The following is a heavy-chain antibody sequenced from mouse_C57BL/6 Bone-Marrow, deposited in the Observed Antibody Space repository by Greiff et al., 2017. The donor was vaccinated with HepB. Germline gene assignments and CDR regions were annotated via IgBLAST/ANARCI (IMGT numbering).Heavy chain of an antibody. D-gene: IGHD4-1*01. CDR1: GFTFTDYY. Sequence: EVKLVESGGGLVQPGGSLSLSCAASGFTFTDYYMSWVRQPPGKALEWLGFIRNKANGYTTEYSATVKGRFTISRDNSQSILYLQMNALGAEDSATYYCANHNWGFAYWGQGTLVTVSA. CDR3: ANHNWGFAY. J-gene: IGHJ3*01. CDR2: IRNKANGYTT. V-gene: IGHV7-3*03.